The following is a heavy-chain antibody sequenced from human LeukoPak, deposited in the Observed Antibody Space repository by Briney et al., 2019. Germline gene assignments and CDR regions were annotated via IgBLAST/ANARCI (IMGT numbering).Heavy chain of an antibody. Sequence: SSETLSLTCTVSGGSISSYYWSWIRQPAGKGLEWIGRIYTSGSTNYNPSLKSRVTMSVDTSKNQFSLKLSSVTAADTAVYYCARDSLAAGTAFAYYYYYGMDVWGQGTTVTVSS. V-gene: IGHV4-4*07. CDR1: GGSISSYY. CDR3: ARDSLAAGTAFAYYYYYGMDV. D-gene: IGHD6-13*01. CDR2: IYTSGST. J-gene: IGHJ6*02.